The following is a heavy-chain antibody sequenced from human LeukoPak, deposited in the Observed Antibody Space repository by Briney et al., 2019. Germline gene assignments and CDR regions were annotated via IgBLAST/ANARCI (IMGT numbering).Heavy chain of an antibody. CDR2: INPSGGST. Sequence: ASVKVSCKASGYTFTSYYMHWVRQAPGQGLEWMGIINPSGGSTSYAQKFQGRVTMTRDTSTSTVYMELSSLRSEDTAVYYCARGTGDGWSPQPHYYYYYGMDVWGQGTTVTVSS. J-gene: IGHJ6*02. CDR1: GYTFTSYY. CDR3: ARGTGDGWSPQPHYYYYYGMDV. D-gene: IGHD2-15*01. V-gene: IGHV1-46*01.